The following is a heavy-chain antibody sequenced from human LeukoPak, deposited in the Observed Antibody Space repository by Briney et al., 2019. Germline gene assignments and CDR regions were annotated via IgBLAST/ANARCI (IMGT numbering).Heavy chain of an antibody. J-gene: IGHJ4*02. CDR3: AKARMATIGYFDY. D-gene: IGHD5-24*01. Sequence: PGGSLRLSCAASGFTFSSYTMSWVRQAPGKGLEWVSAISGSGGSTYYADSVKGRFTISRDNSKNTLYLQMNSLRAEDTAVYYCAKARMATIGYFDYWGQGTLVTVSS. CDR1: GFTFSSYT. CDR2: ISGSGGST. V-gene: IGHV3-23*01.